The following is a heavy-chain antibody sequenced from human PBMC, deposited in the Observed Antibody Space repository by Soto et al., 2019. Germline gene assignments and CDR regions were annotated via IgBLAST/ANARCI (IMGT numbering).Heavy chain of an antibody. CDR1: AGSITSYY. CDR2: IYHSGHS. J-gene: IGHJ4*02. Sequence: PSETLSLTCTVSAGSITSYYWSWIRQSPGKGLEWIGYIYHSGHSNYNPSLKSRVTMSVDTPKSQFSLKLLSMTAADTAVYYCAREGGGGTIAFDYWGQGTQVTVS. CDR3: AREGGGGTIAFDY. D-gene: IGHD2-21*01. V-gene: IGHV4-59*01.